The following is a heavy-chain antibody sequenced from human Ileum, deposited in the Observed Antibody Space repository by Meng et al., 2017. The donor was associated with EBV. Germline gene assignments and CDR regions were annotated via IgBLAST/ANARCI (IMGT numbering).Heavy chain of an antibody. J-gene: IGHJ4*02. CDR1: GGYVSISSYY. CDR3: ARGWDTAMDSG. D-gene: IGHD5-18*01. CDR2: IYYSGTT. V-gene: IGHV4-61*01. Sequence: VQMPEAAPGVVTPPETLSLACTASGGYVSISSYYWSWIRQPPGKGLEWIGYIYYSGTTNYNPSLESRVTISVDTSKNQFSLKLRSVAASDTAVYYCARGWDTAMDSGWGQGTLVTVSS.